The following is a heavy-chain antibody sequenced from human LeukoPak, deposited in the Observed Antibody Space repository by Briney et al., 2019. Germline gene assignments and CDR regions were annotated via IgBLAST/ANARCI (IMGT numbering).Heavy chain of an antibody. Sequence: SVNVSCKASGFTFTSSAVQWVRQARGQRLEWIGWIVVGSGNTNYAQKFQERVTITRDMSTSTAYMELSSLRSEDTAVYYCAAFGCYGGNSGRYWYFDLWGRGTLVTVSS. J-gene: IGHJ2*01. CDR3: AAFGCYGGNSGRYWYFDL. V-gene: IGHV1-58*01. CDR2: IVVGSGNT. D-gene: IGHD4-23*01. CDR1: GFTFTSSA.